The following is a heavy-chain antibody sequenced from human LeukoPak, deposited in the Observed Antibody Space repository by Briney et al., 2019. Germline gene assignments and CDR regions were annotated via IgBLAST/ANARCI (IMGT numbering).Heavy chain of an antibody. D-gene: IGHD3-16*02. CDR2: ISSSGSTI. V-gene: IGHV3-48*03. CDR3: ARGSSPFGGVITNFDY. J-gene: IGHJ4*02. Sequence: GGSLRLSCAASGFTFSSYEMNWVRQAPGEGLEWVSYISSSGSTIYYADSVKGRFTIASDNAKSSLYLQMHSLRAEDTAVYYCARGSSPFGGVITNFDYWGQGTLVTVSS. CDR1: GFTFSSYE.